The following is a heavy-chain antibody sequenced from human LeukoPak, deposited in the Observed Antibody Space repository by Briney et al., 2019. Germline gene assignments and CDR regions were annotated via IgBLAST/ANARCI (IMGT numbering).Heavy chain of an antibody. D-gene: IGHD5-18*01. J-gene: IGHJ4*02. CDR2: ISAYNGNK. CDR3: ARGNGHTAMVLPGDY. V-gene: IGHV1-18*04. Sequence: ASVKVSCKASGYTFTSYGISWVRQAPGQGLEWMGWISAYNGNKNYAQKLQGRVTMTTDTSTSTAYMELRSLRSDDTAVYYCARGNGHTAMVLPGDYWGQGTLVTVSS. CDR1: GYTFTSYG.